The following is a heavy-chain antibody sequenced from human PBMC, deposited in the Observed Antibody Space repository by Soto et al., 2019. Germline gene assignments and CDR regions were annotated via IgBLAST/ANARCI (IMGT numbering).Heavy chain of an antibody. CDR3: ARRTRGAGWFDP. Sequence: EVQLVESGGGLVQPGGSLRLSCAASGFTFSSYSMNWVRQAPGKGLEWVSYISSSRSIIYYADSVQGRFTVSRDNAKNSLYLQMNSLSAEDTAVYYCARRTRGAGWFDPWGQGTLVTVSS. CDR1: GFTFSSYS. D-gene: IGHD6-19*01. J-gene: IGHJ5*02. CDR2: ISSSRSII. V-gene: IGHV3-48*04.